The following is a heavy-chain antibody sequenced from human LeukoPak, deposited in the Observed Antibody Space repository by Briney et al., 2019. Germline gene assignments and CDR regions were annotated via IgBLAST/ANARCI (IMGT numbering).Heavy chain of an antibody. D-gene: IGHD3-10*01. J-gene: IGHJ4*02. V-gene: IGHV1-69*13. Sequence: ASVKVSCKASGGTFSSYAISWVRQAPGQGLEWMGGIIPIFGTANYAQKFQGRVTITADESTSTAYMELSSLRSEDTAVYYCASQIDGSGSTKPHWGQGTLVTVSS. CDR2: IIPIFGTA. CDR3: ASQIDGSGSTKPH. CDR1: GGTFSSYA.